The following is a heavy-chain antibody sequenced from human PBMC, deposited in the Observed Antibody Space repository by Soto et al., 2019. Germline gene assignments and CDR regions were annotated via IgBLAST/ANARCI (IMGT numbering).Heavy chain of an antibody. CDR1: GGTFSSYA. D-gene: IGHD6-19*01. CDR3: AAGAVAGQYYFDY. Sequence: QVQLVQSGAEVKKPGSSVKVSCKASGGTFSSYAISWVRQAPGQGLEWMGGIIPIFGTANYAQKLQGRVTMTTDTSTSTAYMELRSLRSDDTAVYYCAAGAVAGQYYFDYWGQGTLVTVSS. CDR2: IIPIFGTA. V-gene: IGHV1-69*06. J-gene: IGHJ4*02.